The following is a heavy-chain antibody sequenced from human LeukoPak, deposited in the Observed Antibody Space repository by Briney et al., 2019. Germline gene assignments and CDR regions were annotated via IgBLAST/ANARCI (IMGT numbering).Heavy chain of an antibody. CDR3: ARGGDIVVVVAATGAFDI. V-gene: IGHV4-34*01. D-gene: IGHD2-15*01. CDR2: INHSGSA. CDR1: GGSFSGYY. Sequence: SETLSLTCAVYGGSFSGYYWSWIRQPPGKGLEWIGEINHSGSANYNPSLKSRVTISVDTSKNQFSLKLSSVTAADTAVYYCARGGDIVVVVAATGAFDIWGQGTMVTVSS. J-gene: IGHJ3*02.